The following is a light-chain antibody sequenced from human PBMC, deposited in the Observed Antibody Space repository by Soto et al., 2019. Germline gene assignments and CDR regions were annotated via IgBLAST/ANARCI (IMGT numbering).Light chain of an antibody. CDR2: GAS. Sequence: EIVMTQSPATLSLSPGGRATLSCRASQSVSRNYVAWYQQKPGQSPRLLIYGASNWASGIPDRFSGSASGADFTLSIARLEPEDFAMYYCQQYGSTPLTFGGGTKVEIK. CDR3: QQYGSTPLT. V-gene: IGKV3-20*01. CDR1: QSVSRNY. J-gene: IGKJ4*01.